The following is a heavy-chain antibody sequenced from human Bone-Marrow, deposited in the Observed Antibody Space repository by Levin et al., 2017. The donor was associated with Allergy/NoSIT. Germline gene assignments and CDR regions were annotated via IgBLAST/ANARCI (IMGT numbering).Heavy chain of an antibody. CDR2: IYYSGST. J-gene: IGHJ6*02. Sequence: PSETLSLTCTVSGGSMRTYYWYWIRQPTGKGLQYIGNIYYSGSTNYNPSLRGRVTISADTSKNQFFLRLTAVTAADTAAYYCARVGYGDYVAYYGMDVWGQGTTVTVSS. V-gene: IGHV4-59*01. D-gene: IGHD4-17*01. CDR3: ARVGYGDYVAYYGMDV. CDR1: GGSMRTYY.